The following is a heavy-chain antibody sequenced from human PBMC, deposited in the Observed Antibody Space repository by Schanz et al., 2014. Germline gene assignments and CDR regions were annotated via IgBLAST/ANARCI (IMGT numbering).Heavy chain of an antibody. D-gene: IGHD1-26*01. Sequence: QVQLQESGPGLVEPSQTLFLTCTVSGDPISSAYWSWIRQHPGKGLEWIGFIYYRGNTYYNPSLKSRVSISLDPSKTQFFLNLNSLTAADTSVYCCARVPEPGWFDPWGQGTLVTVSS. J-gene: IGHJ5*02. CDR2: IYYRGNT. CDR1: GDPISSAY. CDR3: ARVPEPGWFDP. V-gene: IGHV4-31*03.